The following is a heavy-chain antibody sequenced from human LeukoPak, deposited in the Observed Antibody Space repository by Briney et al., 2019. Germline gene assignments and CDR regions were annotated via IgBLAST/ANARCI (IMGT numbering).Heavy chain of an antibody. Sequence: PSETLSLTCSVSGGSISSSSYYWGWIRQPPGKGLEWIGSIYYSGSTYYNPSLKSRVTISVDTPKNQFSLKLRSVTAADTVVYYCARGEQLRAAGHSYCYYMDIWGTGTTVTVSS. CDR2: IYYSGST. D-gene: IGHD6-13*01. J-gene: IGHJ6*03. CDR1: GGSISSSSYY. V-gene: IGHV4-39*01. CDR3: ARGEQLRAAGHSYCYYMDI.